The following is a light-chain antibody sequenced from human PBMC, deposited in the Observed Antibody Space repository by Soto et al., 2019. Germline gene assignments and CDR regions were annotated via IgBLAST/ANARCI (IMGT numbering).Light chain of an antibody. Sequence: QSALTQPASVSGSPGQSITISCTGTISDVGGSNYVSWYQQYPGKAPKLIIYEVTNRPSGISDRFSGSKSGNTASLTISGLQTEDEAVYYCSSYTTTSRVFGGGTKVTVL. CDR3: SSYTTTSRV. CDR1: ISDVGGSNY. V-gene: IGLV2-14*01. J-gene: IGLJ1*01. CDR2: EVT.